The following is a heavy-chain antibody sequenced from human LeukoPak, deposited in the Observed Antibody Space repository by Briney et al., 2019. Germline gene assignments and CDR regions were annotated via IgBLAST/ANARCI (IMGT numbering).Heavy chain of an antibody. D-gene: IGHD1-26*01. V-gene: IGHV1-69*01. CDR1: GGTFSSYA. CDR2: IIPIFGTA. CDR3: ARDGAGRRGDY. J-gene: IGHJ4*02. Sequence: ASVKVSCKASGGTFSSYAISWVRQAPGQGLEWMGGIIPIFGTASYAQKFQGRVTITADESTSTAYMELSSLRSEDTAVYYCARDGAGRRGDYWGQGTLVTVSS.